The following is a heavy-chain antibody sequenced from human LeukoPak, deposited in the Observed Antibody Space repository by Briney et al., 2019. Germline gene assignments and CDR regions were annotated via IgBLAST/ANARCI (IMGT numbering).Heavy chain of an antibody. V-gene: IGHV3-11*01. Sequence: GGSLRLSCAASGFTFSDYYMSWIRQAPGKGLEWVSYISSSGSTIYYADSVKGRFTISRDNAKNSLYLQMNSLRAEDTAVYYCASQFYSYGSRNLGHWGQGTLVTVSP. CDR2: ISSSGSTI. CDR3: ASQFYSYGSRNLGH. CDR1: GFTFSDYY. D-gene: IGHD5-18*01. J-gene: IGHJ4*02.